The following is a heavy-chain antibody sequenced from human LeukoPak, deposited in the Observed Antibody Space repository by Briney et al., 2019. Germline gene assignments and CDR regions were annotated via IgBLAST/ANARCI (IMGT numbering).Heavy chain of an antibody. Sequence: GESLKISCTGSGYSFTSYWISRVRQMPGKGLEWMGRIDPSDSYTNYSPSFQGHVTISADKSISTAYLQWSSLKASDTAMYYCARNWGAESDYWGQGTLVTVSS. CDR2: IDPSDSYT. D-gene: IGHD7-27*01. CDR3: ARNWGAESDY. V-gene: IGHV5-10-1*01. J-gene: IGHJ4*02. CDR1: GYSFTSYW.